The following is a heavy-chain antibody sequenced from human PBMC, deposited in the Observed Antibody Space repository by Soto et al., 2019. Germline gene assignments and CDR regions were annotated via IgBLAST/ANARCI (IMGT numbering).Heavy chain of an antibody. CDR3: ARVRGDYIWGSYRSTSYY. Sequence: GGSLRLSCAASGFTFSSYSMNWVRQAPGKGLEWVSYISSSSSTIYYADSVKGRFTISRDNAKNSLYLQMNSLRAEDTAVYYCARVRGDYIWGSYRSTSYYWGQGTLVTVSS. CDR2: ISSSSSTI. J-gene: IGHJ4*02. CDR1: GFTFSSYS. D-gene: IGHD3-16*02. V-gene: IGHV3-48*01.